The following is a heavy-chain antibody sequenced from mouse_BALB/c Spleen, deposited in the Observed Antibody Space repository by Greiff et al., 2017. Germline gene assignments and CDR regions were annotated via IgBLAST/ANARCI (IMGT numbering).Heavy chain of an antibody. CDR3: ARITTAAFDY. CDR1: GFSLSTYGIG. CDR2: IWWNDNK. V-gene: IGHV8-11*01. J-gene: IGHJ2*01. Sequence: QVTLKVCGPGILQPSQTLSLTCSFSGFSLSTYGIGVGWIRQPSGKGLEWLAHIWWNDNKYYNTALKSRLTISKDTSNNQVFLKIASVDTADTATYYCARITTAAFDYWGQGTTLTVSS. D-gene: IGHD1-2*01.